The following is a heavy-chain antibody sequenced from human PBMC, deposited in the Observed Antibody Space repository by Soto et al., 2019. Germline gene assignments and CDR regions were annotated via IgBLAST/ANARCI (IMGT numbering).Heavy chain of an antibody. Sequence: EVQLVESGGGLVQPGGSLRLSCAASGFTVSSNYMSWVRQAPGKGLEWVSVIYSGGSTYYADSVKGRFTISRHNSKNTLYLQMNSLRAEDTAVYYCARGYRRSWRHFDSWGQGTLVTVSS. D-gene: IGHD6-13*01. CDR2: IYSGGST. V-gene: IGHV3-53*04. CDR3: ARGYRRSWRHFDS. CDR1: GFTVSSNY. J-gene: IGHJ4*02.